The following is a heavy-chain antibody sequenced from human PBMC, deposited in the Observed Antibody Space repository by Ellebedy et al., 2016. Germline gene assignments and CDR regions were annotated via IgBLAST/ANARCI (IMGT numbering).Heavy chain of an antibody. CDR3: ARDQGWNGHYYFGMDV. CDR2: ISGTGSNI. J-gene: IGHJ6*02. CDR1: GFTFRSHS. V-gene: IGHV3-48*04. Sequence: LSLTCAASGFTFRSHSMNWVRQAPGKGLEWISYISGTGSNIYYEDSVKGRFTMSRDNAKNSLYLQMNSLRAEDTAVYYCARDQGWNGHYYFGMDVWGQGTTVTVSS. D-gene: IGHD1-1*01.